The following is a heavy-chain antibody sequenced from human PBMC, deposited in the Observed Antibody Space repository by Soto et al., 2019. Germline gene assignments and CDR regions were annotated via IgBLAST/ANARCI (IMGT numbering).Heavy chain of an antibody. J-gene: IGHJ6*02. CDR2: IIPIFGTA. CDR3: ARDGHHVGARSIYYYGMDV. CDR1: GGTFSSYA. Sequence: QVQLVQSGAEVKKPGSSVKVSCKASGGTFSSYAISWVRQAPVQGLEWMGGIIPIFGTANYAQKFQGRVPITADESTSTDYMELSSLRSEDTAVYYCARDGHHVGARSIYYYGMDVWGQGPTVTVSS. V-gene: IGHV1-69*01.